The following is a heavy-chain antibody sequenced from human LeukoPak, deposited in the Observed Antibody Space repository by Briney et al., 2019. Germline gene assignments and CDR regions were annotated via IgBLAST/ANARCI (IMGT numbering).Heavy chain of an antibody. CDR3: ARELNAVAHS. V-gene: IGHV3-21*01. J-gene: IGHJ4*02. Sequence: PGGSLRLSCAASGFTFSSYSLNWVRQAPGKGLEWVSSISSSSSYIYYADSVKGRFTISRDDAKNSLYLQMNSLRAEDTAVYYCARELNAVAHSWGQGTLVTVSS. CDR2: ISSSSSYI. CDR1: GFTFSSYS. D-gene: IGHD6-19*01.